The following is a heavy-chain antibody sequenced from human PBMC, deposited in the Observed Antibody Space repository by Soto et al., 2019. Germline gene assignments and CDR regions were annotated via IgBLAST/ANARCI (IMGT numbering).Heavy chain of an antibody. CDR1: GYSFTSLD. CDR2: MEPSTGRT. CDR3: ARGVSEGVDY. Sequence: QVQLVQSGAEVREPGASVKVSCKASGYSFTSLDINWVRQTAGQGLEWMGWMEPSTGRTGYAQKFQGRVTMTRDTYINTAYMDLTTLTSADTAFYYCARGVSEGVDYWGQGTLVIVSA. V-gene: IGHV1-8*01. J-gene: IGHJ4*02. D-gene: IGHD1-26*01.